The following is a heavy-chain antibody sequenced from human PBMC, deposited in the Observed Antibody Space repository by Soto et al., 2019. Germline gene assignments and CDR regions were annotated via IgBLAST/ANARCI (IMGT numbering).Heavy chain of an antibody. CDR2: INPNSGGT. Sequence: ASVKVSCKASGYTFTGYYMHWVRQAPGQGLEWMGWINPNSGGTNYAQKFQGWVTMTRDTSISTAYMELSRLRSDDTAVYYCARDFAELPQFFGMDVWGKGTTVTVSS. D-gene: IGHD1-7*01. CDR3: ARDFAELPQFFGMDV. V-gene: IGHV1-2*04. J-gene: IGHJ6*04. CDR1: GYTFTGYY.